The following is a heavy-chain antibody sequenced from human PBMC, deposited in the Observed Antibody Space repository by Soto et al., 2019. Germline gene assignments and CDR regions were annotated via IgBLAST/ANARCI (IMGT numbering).Heavy chain of an antibody. V-gene: IGHV1-69*04. CDR2: IIPILGIA. CDR3: ARDSLDYDTSGYYFPNWFDP. CDR1: GGTFSSYT. Sequence: SVKVSCKASGGTFSSYTISWVRQAPGQGLEWMGRIIPILGIAKYAQKFQGRVTITADKSTSTAYMELSSLRSEDTAVYYCARDSLDYDTSGYYFPNWFDPWGQGTLVTVSS. D-gene: IGHD3-22*01. J-gene: IGHJ5*02.